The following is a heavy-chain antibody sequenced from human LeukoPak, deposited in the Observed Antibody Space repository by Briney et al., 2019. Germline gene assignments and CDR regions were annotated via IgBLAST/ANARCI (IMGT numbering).Heavy chain of an antibody. V-gene: IGHV3-23*01. CDR2: ISGSGGST. Sequence: GGSLRLSCAASGFTFSSYAMSWVRQAPGKGLEWVSAISGSGGSTYYADSVKGRFTISRDNSKNTLYLQMNNLRPEDTAVYYCTKGQLWASGRAFDIWGQGTMVTVSS. D-gene: IGHD3-16*01. J-gene: IGHJ3*02. CDR3: TKGQLWASGRAFDI. CDR1: GFTFSSYA.